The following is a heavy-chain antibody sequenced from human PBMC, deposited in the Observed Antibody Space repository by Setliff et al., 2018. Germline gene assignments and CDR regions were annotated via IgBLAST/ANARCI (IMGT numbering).Heavy chain of an antibody. Sequence: PSETLSLTCTVSGGSISSYYWSWIRQSPGKGLEWIGYIDTSGSTNYNPSLKSRVTISVDTSKNQFSLTLRSVTAADTAMYYCARGINSVSWTPKYWGRGTLVTVSS. J-gene: IGHJ4*02. CDR3: ARGINSVSWTPKY. CDR2: IDTSGST. V-gene: IGHV4-4*08. CDR1: GGSISSYY. D-gene: IGHD6-13*01.